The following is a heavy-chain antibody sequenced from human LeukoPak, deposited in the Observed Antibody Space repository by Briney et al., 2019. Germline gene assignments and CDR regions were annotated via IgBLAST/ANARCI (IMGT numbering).Heavy chain of an antibody. V-gene: IGHV3-23*01. CDR3: AKWGDYDVLTGYYVSDY. CDR2: ITGSGGNT. J-gene: IGHJ4*02. CDR1: GFTFSNYA. D-gene: IGHD3-9*01. Sequence: PGASLRLSCAASGFTFSNYAMSWVRQAPGKGLEWVSAITGSGGNTYYADSVKGRFTISRDNSKNTVFLQMNSLRAEDTAVYYCAKWGDYDVLTGYYVSDYWGQGTWSPSPQ.